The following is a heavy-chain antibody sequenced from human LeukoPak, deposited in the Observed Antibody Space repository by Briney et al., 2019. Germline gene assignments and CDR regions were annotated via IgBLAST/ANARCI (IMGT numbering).Heavy chain of an antibody. J-gene: IGHJ4*02. D-gene: IGHD1-1*01. CDR3: ARGGDWKFDY. CDR2: IHHSGRL. V-gene: IGHV4-4*02. Sequence: SETLSLTCAVSGDSIGSNKWWTWVRQPPGKGLEWIGEIHHSGRLNYNPSLKSRVTISVDKSKNHFSLNLNSITPADTAIYYCARGGDWKFDYWGQGALVTVSS. CDR1: GDSIGSNKW.